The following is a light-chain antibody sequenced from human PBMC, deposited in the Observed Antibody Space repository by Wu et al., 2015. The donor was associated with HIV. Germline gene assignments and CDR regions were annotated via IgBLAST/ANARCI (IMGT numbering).Light chain of an antibody. Sequence: EVLLTQSPATLSLSPGERATLSCRARQSIRSFIAWYQQKAGQAPRLLIYDVSNRATGIPARFSGSGSGTDFTLTITRLEPEDFAVYYCQQYESSITFGQGTRLDI. J-gene: IGKJ5*01. V-gene: IGKV3-11*01. CDR2: DVS. CDR3: QQYESSIT. CDR1: QSIRSF.